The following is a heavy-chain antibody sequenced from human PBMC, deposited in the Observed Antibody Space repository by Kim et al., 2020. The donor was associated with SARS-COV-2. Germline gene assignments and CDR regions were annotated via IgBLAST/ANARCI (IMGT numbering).Heavy chain of an antibody. D-gene: IGHD6-13*01. CDR3: AVEKYLAAAGIHYYGMDV. Sequence: SVKVSCKASGGTFSSYAISWVRQAPGQGLEWMGGIIPIFGTANYAQKFQGRVTITADESTSTAYMELSSLRSEDTAVYYCAVEKYLAAAGIHYYGMDVWGQGTTVTVSS. V-gene: IGHV1-69*13. CDR2: IIPIFGTA. CDR1: GGTFSSYA. J-gene: IGHJ6*02.